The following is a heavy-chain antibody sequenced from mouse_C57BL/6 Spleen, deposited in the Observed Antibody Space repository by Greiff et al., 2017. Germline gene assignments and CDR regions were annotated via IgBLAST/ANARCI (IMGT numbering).Heavy chain of an antibody. CDR1: GFTFSDSW. D-gene: IGHD2-2*01. Sequence: EVKLVESGGGLVQPGGSMKLSCAASGFTFSDSWMDWVRQSPEQGLEWVAEIRPNANNPASYYAESVKGRFTISRDDSKSSVYLQMNSLRAEDTGIYYYTGYGYDGFAYWGQGTLVTVSA. CDR3: TGYGYDGFAY. CDR2: IRPNANNPAS. V-gene: IGHV6-6*01. J-gene: IGHJ3*01.